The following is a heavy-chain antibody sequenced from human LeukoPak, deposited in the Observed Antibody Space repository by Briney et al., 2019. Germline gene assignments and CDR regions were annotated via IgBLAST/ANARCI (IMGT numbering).Heavy chain of an antibody. CDR1: GFTFDDYD. D-gene: IGHD3-10*02. Sequence: GGSLRLSCAASGFTFDDYDMNWVRQAPGKGLEWVSYISSSGSTIYYADSVKGRFTISRDNAKNSLYLQMNSLRAEDTAVYYCAELGITMIGGVWGKGTTVTISS. CDR3: AELGITMIGGV. V-gene: IGHV3-48*03. CDR2: ISSSGSTI. J-gene: IGHJ6*04.